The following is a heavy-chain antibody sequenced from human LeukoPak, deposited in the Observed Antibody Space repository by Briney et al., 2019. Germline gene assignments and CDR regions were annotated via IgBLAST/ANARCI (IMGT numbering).Heavy chain of an antibody. D-gene: IGHD1-26*01. V-gene: IGHV3-23*01. CDR2: ISGSGGST. Sequence: PGGSLRLSCAASGFTFSSYAMSWVRQAPGKGLEWVSAISGSGGSTYYADSVKGRFTISRDNSKNTLYLQMNSLRAEDTAVYYCAKEGGGGSYRPLRGGFDPWGQGTLVTVSS. J-gene: IGHJ5*02. CDR3: AKEGGGGSYRPLRGGFDP. CDR1: GFTFSSYA.